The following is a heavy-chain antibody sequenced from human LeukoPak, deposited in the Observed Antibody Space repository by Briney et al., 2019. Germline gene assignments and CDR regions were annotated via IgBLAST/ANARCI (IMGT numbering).Heavy chain of an antibody. CDR3: ARDGQLERSDAFDI. CDR2: ISSSGSTI. CDR1: GFTFSSYS. Sequence: PGGSLRLSCAASGFTFSSYSMNWVRQAPGKGLEWVSYISSSGSTIYYADSVKGRFTISRDNAKNSLYLQMNSLRAEDTAVYYCARDGQLERSDAFDIWGQGTMVAVSS. J-gene: IGHJ3*02. V-gene: IGHV3-48*04. D-gene: IGHD1-1*01.